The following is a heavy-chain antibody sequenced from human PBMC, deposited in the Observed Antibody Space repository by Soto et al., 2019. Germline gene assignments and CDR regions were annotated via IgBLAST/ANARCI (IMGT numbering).Heavy chain of an antibody. CDR2: IYYIGST. CDR3: ARDPVVPVTIGVFYGMDV. CDR1: GGSVSSGSYY. J-gene: IGHJ6*02. V-gene: IGHV4-61*01. D-gene: IGHD2-2*02. Sequence: SETLSLTCTVSGGSVSSGSYYWSWIRQPPGKGLEWIGYIYYIGSTNYNPSLKSRVTISVDTSKNQFSLKLSSVTAADTAVYYRARDPVVPVTIGVFYGMDVWGQGTTVTVSS.